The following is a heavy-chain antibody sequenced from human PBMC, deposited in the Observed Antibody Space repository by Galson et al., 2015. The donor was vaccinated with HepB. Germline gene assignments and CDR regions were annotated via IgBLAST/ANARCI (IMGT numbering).Heavy chain of an antibody. V-gene: IGHV3-74*01. CDR2: INSDGSST. Sequence: SLRLSCAASGFTLYDYWMHWDRQAPGKGLVWVSRINSDGSSTSYADTVKGRFTITRDNAKNTLYLQMTTLRAEDTALYYCARGNDGYGSLDQWGPGTLVTVSS. D-gene: IGHD5-18*01. J-gene: IGHJ4*02. CDR3: ARGNDGYGSLDQ. CDR1: GFTLYDYW.